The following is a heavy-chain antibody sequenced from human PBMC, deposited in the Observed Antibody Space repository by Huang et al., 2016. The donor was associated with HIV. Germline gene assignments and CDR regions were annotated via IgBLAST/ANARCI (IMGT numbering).Heavy chain of an antibody. CDR3: VRDPRIQSWLNYFDY. CDR1: GFTFSSYW. Sequence: EVQLVESGGGLVQPGGSLRLSCAASGFTFSSYWMHWVRQAPGKGLVWVSLINSDGSSSGYADSVKGRFTISRDNAKNTLYLQMNSLRAEDTAVYCCVRDPRIQSWLNYFDYWGQGTLVSVSS. CDR2: INSDGSSS. J-gene: IGHJ4*02. V-gene: IGHV3-74*01. D-gene: IGHD3-22*01.